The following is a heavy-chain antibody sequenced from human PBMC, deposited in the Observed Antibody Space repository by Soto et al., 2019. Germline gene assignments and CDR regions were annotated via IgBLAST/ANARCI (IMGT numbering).Heavy chain of an antibody. CDR2: IVVGSGNT. D-gene: IGHD2-15*01. CDR3: AAELYSGGSCCSFDI. J-gene: IGHJ3*02. V-gene: IGHV1-58*01. CDR1: GFTFSNSA. Sequence: ASVKVSCKTSGFTFSNSAVQWVRQARGQRLECMGWIVVGSGNTKYEQKLQERVAITRXXXXSXXXMXLXXLRSDDTAVYYCAAELYSGGSCCSFDIWG.